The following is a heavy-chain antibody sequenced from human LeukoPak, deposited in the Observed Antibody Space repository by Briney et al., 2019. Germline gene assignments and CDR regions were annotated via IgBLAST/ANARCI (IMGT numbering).Heavy chain of an antibody. V-gene: IGHV4-30-2*01. J-gene: IGHJ5*02. CDR3: ARGYSGYVNWFDP. CDR2: IYHSGST. Sequence: PSQTLSLTCTVSGGSISSGGYYWSWIRQPPGKGLEWIGYIYHSGSTYYNPSLKSRVTISVDRSKNQFSLKLSSVTAADTAVYYCARGYSGYVNWFDPWGQGTLVTVSS. D-gene: IGHD5-12*01. CDR1: GGSISSGGYY.